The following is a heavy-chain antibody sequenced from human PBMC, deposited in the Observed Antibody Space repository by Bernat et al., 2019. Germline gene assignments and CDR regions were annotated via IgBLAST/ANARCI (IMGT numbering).Heavy chain of an antibody. J-gene: IGHJ4*02. D-gene: IGHD5-12*01. V-gene: IGHV3-48*01. Sequence: EVQLVESGGGLVQPGGSLRLSCAASGFTFSSYSMNWVRQAPGKGLEWVSYISSSSSTIYYADSVKGRFTISRDNAKNSLYLQMNSLRAADTAVYYCARREWLRTFDYWGQGTLVTVSS. CDR3: ARREWLRTFDY. CDR1: GFTFSSYS. CDR2: ISSSSSTI.